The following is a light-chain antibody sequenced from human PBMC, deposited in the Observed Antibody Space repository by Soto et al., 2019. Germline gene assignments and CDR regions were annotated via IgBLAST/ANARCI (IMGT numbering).Light chain of an antibody. CDR3: QQYYSFPPT. CDR2: AAS. J-gene: IGKJ1*01. V-gene: IGKV1D-8*03. Sequence: VIWMTQSPSLLSASTGDRVTIICRMSQGISRYLAWYQQKPGKAPELLIYAASTLQSGVPSRFSGSGSGTDFTLTISCLQSEDFATYYCQQYYSFPPTFGQGTKVEIK. CDR1: QGISRY.